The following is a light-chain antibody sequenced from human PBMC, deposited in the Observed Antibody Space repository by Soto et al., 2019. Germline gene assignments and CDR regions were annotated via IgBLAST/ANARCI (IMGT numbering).Light chain of an antibody. Sequence: QSALTQPASVSGFLGQSIPISCTGTSSDVGSYNLVSWYQQHPGKAPKLMIYEVSKRPSGVSNRFSGSKSGNTASLTISGLQAEDEADYYCCSYAGSSTSHVVFGGGTKLTVL. CDR1: SSDVGSYNL. V-gene: IGLV2-23*02. J-gene: IGLJ2*01. CDR3: CSYAGSSTSHVV. CDR2: EVS.